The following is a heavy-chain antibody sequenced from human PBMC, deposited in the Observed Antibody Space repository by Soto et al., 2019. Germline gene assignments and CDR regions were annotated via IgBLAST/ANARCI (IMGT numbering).Heavy chain of an antibody. Sequence: SVKVSCKASGGTFSSYAISWVRQAPGQGLEWMGGIIPIFGTANYAQKFQGRVTITADESTSTAYTELSSLRSEDTAVYYCARSGQLARYYFDYWGQGTLVTVSS. CDR1: GGTFSSYA. CDR3: ARSGQLARYYFDY. D-gene: IGHD6-6*01. J-gene: IGHJ4*02. CDR2: IIPIFGTA. V-gene: IGHV1-69*13.